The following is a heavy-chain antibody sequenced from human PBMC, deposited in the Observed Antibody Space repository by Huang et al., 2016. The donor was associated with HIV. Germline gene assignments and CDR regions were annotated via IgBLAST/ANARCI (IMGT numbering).Heavy chain of an antibody. CDR2: IYYIVST. D-gene: IGHD3-10*01. CDR3: ARLPGSITMIRGVITDPY. J-gene: IGHJ4*02. CDR1: GGSIRSDNYY. Sequence: QLQLQESGPGLVKPSETLSLTCTVSGGSIRSDNYYWAWIRQPPGKGLEWIGSIYYIVSTYYNPYLKSRGNITVDTSKNQFSLEMRSVTAADTAVYYCARLPGSITMIRGVITDPYWGQGTLVTVSS. V-gene: IGHV4-39*01.